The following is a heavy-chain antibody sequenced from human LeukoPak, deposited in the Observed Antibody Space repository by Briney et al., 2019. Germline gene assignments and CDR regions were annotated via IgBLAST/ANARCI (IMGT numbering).Heavy chain of an antibody. V-gene: IGHV1-46*01. J-gene: IGHJ3*02. Sequence: EASVKVSCKASGYTFTSYYMHWVRQAPGQGLEWMGIINPSGGSTSYAQKFQGRVTMTRDMSTSTVYMELSSLRSEDTAVYYCARVRYSRGSAFDIWGQGTMVTVSS. CDR3: ARVRYSRGSAFDI. CDR1: GYTFTSYY. CDR2: INPSGGST. D-gene: IGHD1-14*01.